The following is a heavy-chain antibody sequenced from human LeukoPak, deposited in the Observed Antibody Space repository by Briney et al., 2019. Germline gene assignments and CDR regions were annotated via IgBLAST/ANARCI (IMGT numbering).Heavy chain of an antibody. D-gene: IGHD3-22*01. V-gene: IGHV1-69*13. CDR3: VRDGSYYDSSGYYYLY. CDR1: GGSFSSYA. J-gene: IGHJ4*02. Sequence: GASVKVSCKASGGSFSSYAISWVRQASGQGLEWMGGITPMFGTANYAQKFQGRVTITADESTSTAYMELSSLRSEDTAVYYCVRDGSYYDSSGYYYLYWGQGTLVTVSS. CDR2: ITPMFGTA.